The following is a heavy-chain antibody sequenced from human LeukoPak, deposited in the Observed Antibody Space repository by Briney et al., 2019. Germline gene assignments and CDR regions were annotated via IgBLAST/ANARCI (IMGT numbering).Heavy chain of an antibody. CDR1: GFIFSSYA. J-gene: IGHJ4*02. D-gene: IGHD3-22*01. CDR3: AIMHPYYDGSGYWVQ. Sequence: QPGGSLRLSCAASGFIFSSYAMSWVRQAPGKGLEWVSGISTSGGSSSYADSVKGRFTISRDNPRNTLYMQMNSLRAEDTALYYCAIMHPYYDGSGYWVQWGQGTLVTVSS. CDR2: ISTSGGSS. V-gene: IGHV3-23*01.